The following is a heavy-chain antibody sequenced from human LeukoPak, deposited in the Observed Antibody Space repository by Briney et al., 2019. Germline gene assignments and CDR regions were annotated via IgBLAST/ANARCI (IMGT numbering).Heavy chain of an antibody. D-gene: IGHD3-22*01. CDR2: IESKADGGTT. Sequence: PGGSLRLSCAASGFTVSSNYMSWVRQAPGKGLEWLGRIESKADGGTTDYAAPVKGRISISRDDSKNTLYLQVNSLKTEDTAVYYCTTYRYYYDSSGYDYWGQGTLVTVSS. V-gene: IGHV3-15*04. CDR3: TTYRYYYDSSGYDY. J-gene: IGHJ4*02. CDR1: GFTVSSNY.